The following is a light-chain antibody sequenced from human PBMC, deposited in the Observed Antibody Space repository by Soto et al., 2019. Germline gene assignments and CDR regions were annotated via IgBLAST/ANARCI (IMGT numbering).Light chain of an antibody. CDR1: SSNIGSNT. CDR3: AAWDDSLNGYV. V-gene: IGLV1-44*01. Sequence: SVLTQPPSASGTPGQKVTIFCSGSSSNIGSNTVNWYQQLPGTAPKLLMYSFHQRPSGVPDRFSGSKSGTSASLAIKGLQFDDEADYYCAAWDDSLNGYVFGAGTKVTVL. CDR2: SFH. J-gene: IGLJ1*01.